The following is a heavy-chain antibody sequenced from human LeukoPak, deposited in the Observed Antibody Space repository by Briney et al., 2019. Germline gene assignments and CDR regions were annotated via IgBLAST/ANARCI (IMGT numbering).Heavy chain of an antibody. CDR3: GADSTGTTDY. Sequence: GGSLSLSCTASGFTFSSYAMSGVRQAPGKGLEWVSAISGSGGSTYYADSVKGRFTISRDNSKNTLYLQMNSLRAEDTAVYYCGADSTGTTDYRGQATLVTVSS. CDR2: ISGSGGST. V-gene: IGHV3-23*01. D-gene: IGHD1-1*01. CDR1: GFTFSSYA. J-gene: IGHJ4*02.